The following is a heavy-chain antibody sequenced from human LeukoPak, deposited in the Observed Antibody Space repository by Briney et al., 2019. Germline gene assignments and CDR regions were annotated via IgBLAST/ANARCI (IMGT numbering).Heavy chain of an antibody. V-gene: IGHV4-61*01. Sequence: SETLSLTCTVSGYSISSGYYWSWIRQPPGKGLEWIGYIYYSGSTNYNPSLKSRVTISVDTSKNQFSLKLSSVTAADTAVYYCARDSRPYYGSGSFFDYWGQGTLVTVSS. D-gene: IGHD3-10*01. J-gene: IGHJ4*02. CDR2: IYYSGST. CDR3: ARDSRPYYGSGSFFDY. CDR1: GYSISSGYY.